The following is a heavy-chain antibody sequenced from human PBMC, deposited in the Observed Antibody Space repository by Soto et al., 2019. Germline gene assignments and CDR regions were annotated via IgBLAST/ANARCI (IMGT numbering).Heavy chain of an antibody. CDR2: ISGSGGST. J-gene: IGHJ4*02. CDR1: GFTFSSYA. Sequence: EVQLLESGGGLVQPGGSLRLSCAASGFTFSSYAMSWVRQAPGKGLEWVSAISGSGGSTYYADSVKGRFTISRDNSKNTLYLQMNSLRAEDTAVYYCAKYSIGAAAGPWYFDYWGQGTLVTVSS. D-gene: IGHD6-13*01. CDR3: AKYSIGAAAGPWYFDY. V-gene: IGHV3-23*01.